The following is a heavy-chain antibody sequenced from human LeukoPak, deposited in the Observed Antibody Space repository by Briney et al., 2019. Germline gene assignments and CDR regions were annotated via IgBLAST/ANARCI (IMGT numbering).Heavy chain of an antibody. CDR2: ISTTSSYI. Sequence: GGSLRLSCAASGFTFYTYSMNWVRQAPGKGLEWVSSISTTSSYIYYADSVKGRFTISRDNAKNSLYLQMNSLRAEDTAVYYCATTPHSGSGGPYWGQGTLVTVSS. D-gene: IGHD3-10*01. CDR1: GFTFYTYS. V-gene: IGHV3-21*01. J-gene: IGHJ4*02. CDR3: ATTPHSGSGGPY.